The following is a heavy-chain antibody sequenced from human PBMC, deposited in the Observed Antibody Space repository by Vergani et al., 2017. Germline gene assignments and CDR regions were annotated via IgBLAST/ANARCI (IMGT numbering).Heavy chain of an antibody. CDR3: AKHNDSSGYLAEHFDC. V-gene: IGHV3-23*01. Sequence: EVQLLESGGGLVQPGGSLRLSCAASGFTFSSYAMSWVRQAPGKGLEWVSAISGSGGSTYYADSVKGRFTISRDNSKNTLYLQMNSLRAEDTAVYYCAKHNDSSGYLAEHFDCWGQGTLVTVSS. J-gene: IGHJ4*02. CDR2: ISGSGGST. CDR1: GFTFSSYA. D-gene: IGHD3-22*01.